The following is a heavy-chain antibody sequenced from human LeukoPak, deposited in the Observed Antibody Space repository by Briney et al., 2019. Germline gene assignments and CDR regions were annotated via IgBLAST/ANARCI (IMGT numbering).Heavy chain of an antibody. CDR2: IRYDGSNK. Sequence: GGSLRLSCTASGFTFSNYGMHWVRQAPGKGLEWVAFIRYDGSNKYYADSVKGRFTISRDNSKNTLYLQMNSLRAEDTAVYYCSRSRRGFGYFDYWGQGTLVTASS. CDR1: GFTFSNYG. D-gene: IGHD3-3*01. V-gene: IGHV3-30*02. CDR3: SRSRRGFGYFDY. J-gene: IGHJ4*02.